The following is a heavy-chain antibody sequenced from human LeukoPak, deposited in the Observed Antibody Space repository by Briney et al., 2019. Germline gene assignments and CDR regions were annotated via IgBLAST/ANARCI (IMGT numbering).Heavy chain of an antibody. J-gene: IGHJ5*02. Sequence: GGSLRLFCAASGFTFRSYSMNWVRQAPGKGLEWVSSISSSSSYIDYADSVKGRFTISRDNAKNSLSLQLNTLRPEDTAVYYCASSLIAAALGPDWFDPWGQGTLVTVSS. CDR3: ASSLIAAALGPDWFDP. V-gene: IGHV3-21*01. CDR1: GFTFRSYS. D-gene: IGHD6-13*01. CDR2: ISSSSSYI.